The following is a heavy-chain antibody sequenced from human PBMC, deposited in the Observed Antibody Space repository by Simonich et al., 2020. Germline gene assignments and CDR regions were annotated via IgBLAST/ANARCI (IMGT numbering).Heavy chain of an antibody. V-gene: IGHV3-23*01. CDR3: AKDLGERITMIVVVIDAFDI. D-gene: IGHD3-22*01. CDR2: ISGSGGST. CDR1: GFTFSSYA. Sequence: GGGLVQPGGSLRLSCAASGFTFSSYAMSWVCQAPGKGLGWVLAISGSGGSTYYADSVKGRFTISRDNSKNTLYLQMNSLRAEDTAVYYCAKDLGERITMIVVVIDAFDIWGQGTMVTVSS. J-gene: IGHJ3*02.